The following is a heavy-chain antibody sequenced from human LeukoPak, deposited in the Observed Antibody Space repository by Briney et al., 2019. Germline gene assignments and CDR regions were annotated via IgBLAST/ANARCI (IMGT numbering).Heavy chain of an antibody. D-gene: IGHD3-22*01. CDR3: ARHYYDSSGYYYYYYYMDV. CDR2: IYYSGST. V-gene: IGHV4-39*01. J-gene: IGHJ6*03. Sequence: KPSETLSLTCTVSGGSIGSSSYYWSWIRQPAGKGLEWIGRIYYSGSTYYNPSLKSRVTISVDTSKNQFSLRLSSVTAADTAVYYCARHYYDSSGYYYYYYYMDVWGKGTTVTVSS. CDR1: GGSIGSSSYY.